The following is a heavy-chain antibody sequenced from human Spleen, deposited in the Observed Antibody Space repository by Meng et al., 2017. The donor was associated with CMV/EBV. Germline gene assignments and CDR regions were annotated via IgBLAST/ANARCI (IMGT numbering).Heavy chain of an antibody. CDR2: ISHSGST. D-gene: IGHD1-1*01. Sequence: SITCAVSGGSLTDYYWSWIRQSPDKGLEWIGDISHSGSTNYVPSLKSRVTISVDTSNNQFSLKLTSVTAADTAVYYCARGRTDFDSWGQGSLVTVSS. CDR3: ARGRTDFDS. CDR1: GGSLTDYY. J-gene: IGHJ4*02. V-gene: IGHV4-34*01.